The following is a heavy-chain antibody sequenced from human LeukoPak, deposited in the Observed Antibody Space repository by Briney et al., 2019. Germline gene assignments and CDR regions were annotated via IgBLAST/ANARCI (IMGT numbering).Heavy chain of an antibody. CDR3: ARCFFRGAKGLIYY. CDR1: GFTFSSYS. CDR2: ISSSSSYI. Sequence: VGSLRLSCAASGFTFSSYSMNWVRQAPGKGLEWVSSISSSSSYIYYADSVKGRFTISRDNAKNSLYLQMNSLRAEDTAVYYCARCFFRGAKGLIYYWGQGTLVTVSS. V-gene: IGHV3-21*01. D-gene: IGHD3-10*01. J-gene: IGHJ4*02.